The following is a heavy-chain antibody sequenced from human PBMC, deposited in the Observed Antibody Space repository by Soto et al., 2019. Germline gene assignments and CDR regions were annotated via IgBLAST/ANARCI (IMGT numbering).Heavy chain of an antibody. D-gene: IGHD2-15*01. CDR1: GGTFSSYA. CDR3: ARVSRPYCSCGSCCGASDI. CDR2: IIPIFGTA. J-gene: IGHJ3*02. V-gene: IGHV1-69*12. Sequence: QVQLVQSGAEVKKPGSSVKVSCKASGGTFSSYAISWVRQAPGQGLEWMGWIIPIFGTANYAQKFQGRGTITADESMSTAYIGLSRLRSEDTAVYYCARVSRPYCSCGSCCGASDICGHGTMVTVSS.